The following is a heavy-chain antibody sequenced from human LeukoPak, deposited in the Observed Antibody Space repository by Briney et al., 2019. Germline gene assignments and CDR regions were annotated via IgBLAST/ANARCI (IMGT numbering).Heavy chain of an antibody. D-gene: IGHD4-23*01. CDR3: ARGGNALDY. CDR2: FYYTGST. J-gene: IGHJ4*02. V-gene: IGHV4-59*01. CDR1: GGSISTYY. Sequence: SETLTLTCTVSGGSISTYYWSWIRQPPGKGLDWIGSFYYTGSTNYNPSLRSRVTISLDTSKNQISLRLSSVTAADTAVYYCARGGNALDYWGQGGHVAVSS.